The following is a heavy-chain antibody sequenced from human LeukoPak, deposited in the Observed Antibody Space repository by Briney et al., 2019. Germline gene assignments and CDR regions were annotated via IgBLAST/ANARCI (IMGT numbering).Heavy chain of an antibody. V-gene: IGHV3-11*01. Sequence: PGGSLRLSCAASGFTFSDYYMSWIRQAPGKGLEWVSYISSSGSTIYYADSVKGRFTISGDNAKNSLYLQMNSLRAEDTAVYYCASGVTVYYYYGMDVWGQGTTVTVSS. CDR3: ASGVTVYYYYGMDV. D-gene: IGHD2-8*01. J-gene: IGHJ6*02. CDR2: ISSSGSTI. CDR1: GFTFSDYY.